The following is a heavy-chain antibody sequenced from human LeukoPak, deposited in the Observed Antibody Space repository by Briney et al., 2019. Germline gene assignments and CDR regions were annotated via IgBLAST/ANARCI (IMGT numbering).Heavy chain of an antibody. CDR1: GFTFSSYW. Sequence: GGSLRLSCAASGFTFSSYWMSWVRKAPGKGLEWVANIKQDGSEKYYVDSVKGRFTISRDNAKNSLYLQMNSLRAEDTAVYYCARDAPGITIFGAGWGQGTLVTVSS. J-gene: IGHJ4*02. CDR3: ARDAPGITIFGAG. CDR2: IKQDGSEK. V-gene: IGHV3-7*01. D-gene: IGHD3-3*01.